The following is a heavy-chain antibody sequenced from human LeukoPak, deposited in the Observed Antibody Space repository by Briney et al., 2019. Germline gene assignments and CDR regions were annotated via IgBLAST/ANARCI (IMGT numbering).Heavy chain of an antibody. CDR2: IFHSGNT. J-gene: IGHJ4*02. CDR1: GYSISSGYY. Sequence: SETLSLTCTVSGYSISSGYYWGWIRQPPGKGLEWIGSIFHSGNTYYNPSLKSRIIISVDTSKNQFSLKLTSVTAADTAVYYCARVSTDYGDHTNFWGQGTLVTVSS. D-gene: IGHD4-17*01. V-gene: IGHV4-38-2*02. CDR3: ARVSTDYGDHTNF.